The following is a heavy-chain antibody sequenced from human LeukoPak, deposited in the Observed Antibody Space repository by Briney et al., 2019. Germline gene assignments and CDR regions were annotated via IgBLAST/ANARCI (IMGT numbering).Heavy chain of an antibody. J-gene: IGHJ4*01. D-gene: IGHD3-3*01. CDR2: IYYSGST. V-gene: IGHV4-59*01. Sequence: SETLSLTCTVPGGSISSYYRSWIRQPPGKGLEWIGYIYYSGSTNYNPSLKSRVTISVDTSKNQFSLKLSSVTAADTAVYYCATSAGGYYDFWSGPYFDYWGHGTLVTVSS. CDR3: ATSAGGYYDFWSGPYFDY. CDR1: GGSISSYY.